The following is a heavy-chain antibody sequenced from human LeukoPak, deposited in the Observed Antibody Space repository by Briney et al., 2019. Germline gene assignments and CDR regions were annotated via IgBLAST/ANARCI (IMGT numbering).Heavy chain of an antibody. CDR3: ARRRGDYYDSSGYKYAFDI. D-gene: IGHD3-22*01. V-gene: IGHV4-4*07. CDR2: IYTSGST. J-gene: IGHJ3*02. Sequence: SETLSLTCTVSGGSISSYYWSWIRQPAGKGLEWIGRIYTSGSTNYNPSLKSRVTMSVDTSKNQFSLKLSSVTAADTAVYYCARRRGDYYDSSGYKYAFDIWGQGTMVTVSS. CDR1: GGSISSYY.